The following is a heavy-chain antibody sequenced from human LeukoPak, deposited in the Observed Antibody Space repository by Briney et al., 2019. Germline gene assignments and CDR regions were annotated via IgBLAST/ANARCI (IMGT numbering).Heavy chain of an antibody. J-gene: IGHJ4*02. Sequence: SVKVSCKASGGTFSSYAINWVRQAPGQGLEWMGRIIPIFGTANYAQKFQGRVTITTDESTRTAYMELNSLRSEDTAVYYCARDGGYYYDSSGRTLDYWGQGTLVSVSS. CDR1: GGTFSSYA. V-gene: IGHV1-69*05. CDR3: ARDGGYYYDSSGRTLDY. CDR2: IIPIFGTA. D-gene: IGHD3-22*01.